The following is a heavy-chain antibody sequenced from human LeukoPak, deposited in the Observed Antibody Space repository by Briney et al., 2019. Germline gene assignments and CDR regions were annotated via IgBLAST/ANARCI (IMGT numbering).Heavy chain of an antibody. J-gene: IGHJ4*02. D-gene: IGHD1-26*01. CDR1: GFTFSRYG. Sequence: GGSLRLSCAASGFTFSRYGMHWVRQAPGKGLEWVAVIWNDGNPKYYADSVEGRFTISRDNSNNMLFLQMNGLGPEDTAVYYCAKSGTTMTNYYSDYWGRGTLVTVSS. CDR3: AKSGTTMTNYYSDY. V-gene: IGHV3-30*02. CDR2: IWNDGNPK.